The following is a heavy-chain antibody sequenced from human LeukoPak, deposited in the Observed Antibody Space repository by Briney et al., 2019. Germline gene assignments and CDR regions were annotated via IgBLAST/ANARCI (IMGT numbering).Heavy chain of an antibody. CDR1: GGSISSSNW. J-gene: IGHJ4*02. Sequence: SETLSLTCAVSGGSISSSNWWSWVRQPPGKGLEWIGEIYHSGSTNYNPSLKSRVTISVDKSKNQFSLKLSSVTAADTAVYYCASGLRWFGELFDYWGQGTLVTVSS. CDR2: IYHSGST. CDR3: ASGLRWFGELFDY. V-gene: IGHV4-4*02. D-gene: IGHD3-10*01.